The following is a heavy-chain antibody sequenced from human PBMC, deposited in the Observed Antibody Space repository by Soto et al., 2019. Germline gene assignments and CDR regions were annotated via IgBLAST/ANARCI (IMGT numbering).Heavy chain of an antibody. CDR3: ARYLLGYCSSTSCSHNWFDP. D-gene: IGHD2-2*01. CDR1: GYTFTSYG. J-gene: IGHJ5*02. CDR2: ISAYNGNT. V-gene: IGHV1-18*01. Sequence: QVQLVQSGAEVKKPGASVKVSCKASGYTFTSYGISWVRQAPGQGLEWMGWISAYNGNTNYAQKLQGRVTMTTDTSTSTAYMELRSLRSDDTAVYYCARYLLGYCSSTSCSHNWFDPWGQGTLSPSPQ.